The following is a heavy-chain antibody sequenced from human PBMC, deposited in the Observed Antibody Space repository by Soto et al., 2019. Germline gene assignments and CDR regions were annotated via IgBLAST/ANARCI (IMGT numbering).Heavy chain of an antibody. Sequence: GXSVEVSCRASGYTFTSYGISWVRQAPGQGLEWMGWISAYNGNTNYAQKLQGRVTMTTDTSTSTAYMELRSLRSDDTAVYYCARDIPRYYYDSSGYYYVDYWGQGTLVTVYS. CDR2: ISAYNGNT. CDR3: ARDIPRYYYDSSGYYYVDY. V-gene: IGHV1-18*04. J-gene: IGHJ4*02. CDR1: GYTFTSYG. D-gene: IGHD3-22*01.